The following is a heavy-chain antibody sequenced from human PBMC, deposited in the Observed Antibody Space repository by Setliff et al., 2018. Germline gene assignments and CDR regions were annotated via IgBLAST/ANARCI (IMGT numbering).Heavy chain of an antibody. CDR1: GYTFTAYY. D-gene: IGHD2-15*01. J-gene: IGHJ4*02. CDR2: INAGNGNT. Sequence: ASVKVSCKASGYTFTAYYIHWVRQAPGQRLEWMGWINAGNGNTKYSQEFQDRVTITRDTSASIAFMELSSLRSEDMAVYYCARSGGSNWQTKLDYWGQGTLVTVSS. CDR3: ARSGGSNWQTKLDY. V-gene: IGHV1-3*03.